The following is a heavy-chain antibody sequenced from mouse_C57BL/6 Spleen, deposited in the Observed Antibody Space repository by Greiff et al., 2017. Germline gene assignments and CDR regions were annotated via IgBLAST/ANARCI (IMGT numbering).Heavy chain of an antibody. V-gene: IGHV1-82*01. CDR1: GYAFSSSW. D-gene: IGHD2-4*01. Sequence: LQESGPELVKPGASVKISCKASGYAFSSSWMNWVKQRPGQGLEWIGRIYPADGYTNYHGKFKGKATLTANTSSSTAYMQLSSLTSEDSAVYFCARIDYSGYFDYWGQGTTLTVSS. CDR2: IYPADGYT. CDR3: ARIDYSGYFDY. J-gene: IGHJ2*01.